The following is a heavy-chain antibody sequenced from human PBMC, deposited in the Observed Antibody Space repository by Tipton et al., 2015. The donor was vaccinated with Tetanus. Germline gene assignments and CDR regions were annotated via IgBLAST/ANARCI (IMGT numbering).Heavy chain of an antibody. CDR1: GDSVSSDSAS. Sequence: LVKPTQTLSLTCAISGDSVSSDSASWNWIRQSPSRGLEWLGQTFYRSRWFNDYAVSVKSRIIVNADTSKNQFSLHLNSVTPEDTAVYYCARASVMVRGIINPYDYWGQGTLVTVSS. CDR3: ARASVMVRGIINPYDY. J-gene: IGHJ4*02. V-gene: IGHV6-1*01. CDR2: TFYRSRWFN. D-gene: IGHD3-10*01.